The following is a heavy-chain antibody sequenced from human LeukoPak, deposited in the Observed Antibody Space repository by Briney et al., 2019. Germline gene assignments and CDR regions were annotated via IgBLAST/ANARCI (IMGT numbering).Heavy chain of an antibody. CDR3: ARSRAFNSGAFDP. V-gene: IGHV4-61*01. J-gene: IGHJ5*02. CDR2: IYNGVNT. CDR1: GASVSSASY. D-gene: IGHD1-26*01. Sequence: SETLSLTCTVSGASVSSASYWSWIRQPPGKGVEWIAHIYNGVNTNYNPSLKSRVTISVDTSKNQFSLRLNSVTAADAAVYYCARSRAFNSGAFDPWGQGSLVTVSS.